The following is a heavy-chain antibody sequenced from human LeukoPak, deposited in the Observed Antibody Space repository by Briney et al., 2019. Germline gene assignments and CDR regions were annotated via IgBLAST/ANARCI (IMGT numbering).Heavy chain of an antibody. Sequence: SVKVSCKASGFTFTSSAVQWVRQARGQRLEWIGWVVVGSGNTNYAQKFQERVTITRDMSTSTAYMELSSLRSEDTAVYYCAASPGEVAGDFDYWGQGTLVTVSS. V-gene: IGHV1-58*01. J-gene: IGHJ4*02. CDR2: VVVGSGNT. CDR3: AASPGEVAGDFDY. D-gene: IGHD6-19*01. CDR1: GFTFTSSA.